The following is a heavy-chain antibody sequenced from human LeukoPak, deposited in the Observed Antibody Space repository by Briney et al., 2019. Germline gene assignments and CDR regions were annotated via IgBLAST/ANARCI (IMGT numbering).Heavy chain of an antibody. J-gene: IGHJ4*02. CDR1: GYTFSSYG. CDR2: INAYNGHA. D-gene: IGHD3/OR15-3a*01. V-gene: IGHV1-18*01. Sequence: ASVKVSCKGSGYTFSSYGLSWVRQAPGQGLEWMGWINAYNGHANYAQKFQGRVTMTTDTSTSTAYMELRSLTSDDTAVYYCARGQGRGTTYYSFAYWGQGTLVTVSS. CDR3: ARGQGRGTTYYSFAY.